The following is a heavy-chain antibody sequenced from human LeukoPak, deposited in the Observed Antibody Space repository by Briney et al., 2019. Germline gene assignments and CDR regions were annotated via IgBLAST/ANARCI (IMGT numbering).Heavy chain of an antibody. CDR1: GGSISSYY. V-gene: IGHV4-4*07. CDR3: ARSYYGSGSFASGYYYYYMDV. D-gene: IGHD3-10*01. J-gene: IGHJ6*03. Sequence: SETLSLTCTVSGGSISSYYWSWIRQPAGKGLEWIGRIYTSGSTNYNPSLKSRVTMSVDTSKNQFSLKLSSVTAADTAVYYCARSYYGSGSFASGYYYYYMDVWGKGATVTISS. CDR2: IYTSGST.